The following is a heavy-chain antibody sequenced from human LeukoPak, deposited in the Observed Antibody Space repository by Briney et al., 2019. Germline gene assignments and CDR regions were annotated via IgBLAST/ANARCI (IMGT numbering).Heavy chain of an antibody. D-gene: IGHD6-13*01. J-gene: IGHJ4*02. CDR1: GFTFDDYA. Sequence: GGSLRLSCAASGFTFDDYAMHWVRQAPGKGLEWVSVISWNSGSIGYADSVKGRFTISRDNAKNSLYLQMNSLRAEDTALYYCAKGARYSSSWYEEDFDYWGQGTLVTVSS. CDR2: ISWNSGSI. V-gene: IGHV3-9*01. CDR3: AKGARYSSSWYEEDFDY.